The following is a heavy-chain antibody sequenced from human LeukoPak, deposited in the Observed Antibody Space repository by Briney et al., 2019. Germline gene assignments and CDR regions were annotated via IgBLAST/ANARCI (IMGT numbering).Heavy chain of an antibody. V-gene: IGHV4-38-2*02. CDR3: ASFNFPLSSFDY. D-gene: IGHD3-16*02. CDR2: ISHSGST. J-gene: IGHJ4*02. Sequence: SETLSLTCTVSGYSISSGYYWGWIRQPPGKGLEWIGSISHSGSTYYNPSLKSRVTISVDMSKNQFSLKLISVTAADTAVHYCASFNFPLSSFDYWGQGTLVTVAS. CDR1: GYSISSGYY.